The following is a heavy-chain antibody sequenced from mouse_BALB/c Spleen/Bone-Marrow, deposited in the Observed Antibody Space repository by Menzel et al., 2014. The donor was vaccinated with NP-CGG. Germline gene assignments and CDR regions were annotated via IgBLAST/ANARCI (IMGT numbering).Heavy chain of an antibody. CDR3: ARDWYYYGSSSSWFAH. V-gene: IGHV1-18*01. Sequence: SGPELVKPGASVKISCKTSGYTFTEYTIHWVKQSHGKSLEWIGGINPKNGGTTYKQKFKGKATLTVDKSSSTAYMELRSLTSEDSAVYYCARDWYYYGSSSSWFAHWGQGTLVTVSA. J-gene: IGHJ3*01. CDR1: GYTFTEYT. CDR2: INPKNGGT. D-gene: IGHD1-1*02.